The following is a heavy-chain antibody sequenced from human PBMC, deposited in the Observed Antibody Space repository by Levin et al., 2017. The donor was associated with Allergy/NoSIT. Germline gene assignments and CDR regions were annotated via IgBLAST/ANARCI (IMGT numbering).Heavy chain of an antibody. CDR1: GFTFDGYG. V-gene: IGHV3-20*04. CDR2: INWNGGST. D-gene: IGHD6-13*01. J-gene: IGHJ5*02. Sequence: GGSLRLSCAASGFTFDGYGMSWVRQAPGKGLEWVSGINWNGGSTGYADSVKGRFTISRDNAKNSLYLQMNSLRAEDTALYYCARGPHSSSWNWFDPWGQGTLVTVSS. CDR3: ARGPHSSSWNWFDP.